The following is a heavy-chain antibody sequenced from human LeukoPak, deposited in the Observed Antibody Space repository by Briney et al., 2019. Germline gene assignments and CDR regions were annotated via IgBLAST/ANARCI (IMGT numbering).Heavy chain of an antibody. V-gene: IGHV3-7*03. Sequence: GGSLRLSCAASGFTFSNYWMNWVRQAPGKGLEWVANIKQDGSDKYFVDSVKGRFTISRDNAKNLLYLQMNSLRAEDTAVYYCARLEIAVGPPDYWGQGTLVTVSS. CDR3: ARLEIAVGPPDY. CDR1: GFTFSNYW. CDR2: IKQDGSDK. D-gene: IGHD6-19*01. J-gene: IGHJ4*02.